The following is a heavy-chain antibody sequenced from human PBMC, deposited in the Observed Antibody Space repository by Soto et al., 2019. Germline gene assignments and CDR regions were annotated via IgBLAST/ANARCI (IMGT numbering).Heavy chain of an antibody. D-gene: IGHD3-9*01. Sequence: QVQLVQSGAEVKKPGASVKVSCKASGYTFTGYYMHWVRQAPGQALEWMGWINPNSGGTNYAQKFQGRVTMTRDTSISTAYMELSRLRSDDTAVYYCARERVTLFRHYYGMDVWGQGTTVTVSS. CDR3: ARERVTLFRHYYGMDV. V-gene: IGHV1-2*02. CDR2: INPNSGGT. J-gene: IGHJ6*02. CDR1: GYTFTGYY.